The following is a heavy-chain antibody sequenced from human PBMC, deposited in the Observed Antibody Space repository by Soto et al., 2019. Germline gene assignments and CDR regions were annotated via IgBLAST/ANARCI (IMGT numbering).Heavy chain of an antibody. CDR3: AKGGPDGFCSGGRCYFDY. V-gene: IGHV3-9*01. CDR1: GFTFDDYA. D-gene: IGHD2-15*01. J-gene: IGHJ4*02. Sequence: EVQLVESGGGLVQPGRSLRLSCAASGFTFDDYAMHWVRRVPGKGLEWVSSISWNSNIIGYADSVKGRFTISRDNAKNSLYLAMNSLRPEDTALYYCAKGGPDGFCSGGRCYFDYWGQGTLVTVSS. CDR2: ISWNSNII.